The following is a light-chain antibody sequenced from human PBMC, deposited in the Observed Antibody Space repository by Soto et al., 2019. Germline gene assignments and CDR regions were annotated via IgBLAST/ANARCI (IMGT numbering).Light chain of an antibody. V-gene: IGKV3D-15*01. CDR3: QQYNEWPQIT. Sequence: EIVLTQSPGTLSLSPGERATLSCRASQSISSNLAWYQQKPGQAPRLLISGASTRATGIPARFSGSGSGSEFTLTISSLQSEDFAVYYCQQYNEWPQITFGQGTRLDIK. J-gene: IGKJ5*01. CDR1: QSISSN. CDR2: GAS.